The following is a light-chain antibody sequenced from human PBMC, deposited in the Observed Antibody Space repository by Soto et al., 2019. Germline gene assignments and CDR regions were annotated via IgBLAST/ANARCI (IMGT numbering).Light chain of an antibody. CDR2: GAS. V-gene: IGKV3-20*01. CDR1: QSVSNNY. CDR3: QQTYSSPIT. Sequence: EIVLTQSPGTLSLSPGERATLSCRASQSVSNNYLAWYQQKPGQAPRLLIYGASNRATGIPDRFSGSGSGTDFTLTISNLQPEDFAGYYCQQTYSSPITFGQGTRLEIK. J-gene: IGKJ5*01.